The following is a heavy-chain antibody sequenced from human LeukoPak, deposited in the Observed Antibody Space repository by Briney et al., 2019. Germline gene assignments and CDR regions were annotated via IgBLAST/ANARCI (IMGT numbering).Heavy chain of an antibody. V-gene: IGHV3-23*01. CDR3: AKGGGSSWANYYYYMDV. CDR1: GFTFSSYA. J-gene: IGHJ6*03. Sequence: GGSLRLSCAASGFTFSSYAMSWVRQAPGKGLEWVSAISGSGGSTYYADSVKGRFTISRDNSKNTLYLQMNSLRAEDTAVYYCAKGGGSSWANYYYYMDVWGKGTTVTVSS. D-gene: IGHD6-13*01. CDR2: ISGSGGST.